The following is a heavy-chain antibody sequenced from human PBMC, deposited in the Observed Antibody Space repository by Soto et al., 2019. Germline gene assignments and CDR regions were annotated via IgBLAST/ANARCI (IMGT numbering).Heavy chain of an antibody. CDR3: ARDPIAAAGIFDY. V-gene: IGHV1-69*04. CDR2: IIPILGIA. J-gene: IGHJ4*02. D-gene: IGHD6-13*01. Sequence: ASVKVSCKASGGTFSSYTISWVRQAPGQGLEWMGRIIPILGIANYAQKFQGRVTITADKSTSTAYMELSSLRSEDTAVYYCARDPIAAAGIFDYGGQGTLVTAPQ. CDR1: GGTFSSYT.